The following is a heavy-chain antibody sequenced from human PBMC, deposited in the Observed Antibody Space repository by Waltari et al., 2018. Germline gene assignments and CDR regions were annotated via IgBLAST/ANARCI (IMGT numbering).Heavy chain of an antibody. V-gene: IGHV2-26*01. CDR1: GFSLSNARRG. D-gene: IGHD1-20*01. Sequence: QVTLKESGPVLVKPTETLTLTCTVAGFSLSNARRGVSCIRQPPGKALEWLAHIFSNDEKSYSTSLKSRLTISKDTSKSQVVLTMTNMDPADTATYYCARIHNNWNNDYWGQGTLVTVSS. CDR3: ARIHNNWNNDY. CDR2: IFSNDEK. J-gene: IGHJ4*02.